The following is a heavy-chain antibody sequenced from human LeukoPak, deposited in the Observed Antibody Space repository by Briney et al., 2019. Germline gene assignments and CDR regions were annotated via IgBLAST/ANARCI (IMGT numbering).Heavy chain of an antibody. CDR3: ARSFYDFDY. V-gene: IGHV1-18*01. Sequence: GASVKVSCKASGYTFTTFGVSWVRQAPGQGLEWMGWVSASTGNTNYAQKFQGRVTLTTDTSTSTAYMELRSLRSDDTAVYYCARSFYDFDYWGQGTLVTVSS. CDR2: VSASTGNT. CDR1: GYTFTTFG. J-gene: IGHJ4*02. D-gene: IGHD1-26*01.